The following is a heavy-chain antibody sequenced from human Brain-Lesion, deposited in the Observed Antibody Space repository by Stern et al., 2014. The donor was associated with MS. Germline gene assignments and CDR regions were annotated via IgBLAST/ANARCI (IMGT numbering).Heavy chain of an antibody. CDR3: TRQGPAPVDDFDY. J-gene: IGHJ4*02. V-gene: IGHV3-73*01. Sequence: EVQLVESGGGLVQPGGSLKLSCAAAGFIFSASGIHWVRQASGKGLEWVGRIRGKGNNYATDYAASVKGRFTISRDDSRNTAYLQMISLMTEDTAIYYCTRQGPAPVDDFDYWGQGTLVTVSS. CDR2: IRGKGNNYAT. CDR1: GFIFSASG.